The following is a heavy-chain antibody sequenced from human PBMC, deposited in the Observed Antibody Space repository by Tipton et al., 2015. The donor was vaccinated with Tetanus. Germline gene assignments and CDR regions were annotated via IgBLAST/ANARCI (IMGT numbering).Heavy chain of an antibody. V-gene: IGHV3-7*01. J-gene: IGHJ1*01. CDR2: IKQDGSDK. Sequence: SLRLSCEASGFTFSRYWMSWVRQAPGKGLEWVANIKQDGSDKYYADSVKGRFTISRDNAKNSLFLQVNSLRAEDTAVYYCASSSRGYYDSSGYYGYFQHWGQGTLVTVS. D-gene: IGHD3-22*01. CDR3: ASSSRGYYDSSGYYGYFQH. CDR1: GFTFSRYW.